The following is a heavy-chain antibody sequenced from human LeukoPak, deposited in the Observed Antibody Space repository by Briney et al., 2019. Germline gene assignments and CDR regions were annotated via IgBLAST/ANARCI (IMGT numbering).Heavy chain of an antibody. D-gene: IGHD3-3*01. CDR1: GYTFTSYY. CDR3: ASLTYDFWSGYSVDYYYYMDV. Sequence: ASVKVSCKASGYTFTSYYMHWVRQAPGQGLEWMGIINPSGGSTSYAQKFQGRVTMTRDTSTSTVYMELSSLRSEDTAVYYCASLTYDFWSGYSVDYYYYMDVWGKGTTVTVSS. V-gene: IGHV1-46*01. CDR2: INPSGGST. J-gene: IGHJ6*03.